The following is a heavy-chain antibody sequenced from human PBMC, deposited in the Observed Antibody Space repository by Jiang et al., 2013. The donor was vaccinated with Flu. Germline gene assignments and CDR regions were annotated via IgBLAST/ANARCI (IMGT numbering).Heavy chain of an antibody. J-gene: IGHJ4*02. Sequence: FTISRDNSKNTLYLQMNSLRAEDTAVYYCAKVIKGGAPDYWGQGTLVTVSS. V-gene: IGHV3-23*01. D-gene: IGHD3-10*01. CDR3: AKVIKGGAPDY.